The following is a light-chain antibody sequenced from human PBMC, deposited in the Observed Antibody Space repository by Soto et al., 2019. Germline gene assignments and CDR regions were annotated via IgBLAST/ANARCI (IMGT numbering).Light chain of an antibody. Sequence: DIQMTQSPSSLPASVGDRVTITCRASQTISSPLSWYQQKPGKVPELLIYATSRLQSGVPSRFSGSGSGTEFTLTISSLQPDDFATYYCQQYHSYSITFGQGTRLEIK. CDR2: ATS. J-gene: IGKJ5*01. V-gene: IGKV1-5*01. CDR3: QQYHSYSIT. CDR1: QTISSP.